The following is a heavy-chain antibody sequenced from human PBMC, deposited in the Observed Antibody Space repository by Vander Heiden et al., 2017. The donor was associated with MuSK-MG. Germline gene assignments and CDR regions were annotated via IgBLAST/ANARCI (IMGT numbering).Heavy chain of an antibody. J-gene: IGHJ4*02. CDR2: ISGSGGST. CDR3: AKDVLLWFGESPDY. V-gene: IGHV3-23*01. CDR1: GFTFSSYA. D-gene: IGHD3-10*01. Sequence: EVQLLESGGGLVQPGWSLRLSCAASGFTFSSYARGWVRQAPGKGLEWVSGISGSGGSTYYADSVKGRFTISRDNSKNTLYLQMNSLRAEDTAVYDCAKDVLLWFGESPDYWGQGTLVTVSS.